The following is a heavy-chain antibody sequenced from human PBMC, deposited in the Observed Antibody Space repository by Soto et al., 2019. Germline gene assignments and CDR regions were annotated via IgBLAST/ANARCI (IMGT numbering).Heavy chain of an antibody. V-gene: IGHV1-3*01. Sequence: VHLVQSGAEVKKPGASVKVSCRASGYTFTSDAMHWVRQAPGQGLEWLGWINVGTGYTTFSQKLQGRVSITRVTYASTAYMELSSLRSEDTAIYYCARAGGWGSNYDDAAFDAWGQGTKVTVSS. J-gene: IGHJ3*01. D-gene: IGHD3-22*01. CDR1: GYTFTSDA. CDR2: INVGTGYT. CDR3: ARAGGWGSNYDDAAFDA.